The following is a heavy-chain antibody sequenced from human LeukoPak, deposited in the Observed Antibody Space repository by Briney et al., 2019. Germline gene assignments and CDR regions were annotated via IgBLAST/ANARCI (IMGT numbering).Heavy chain of an antibody. CDR2: MXXXXXXX. Sequence: ASVKVSCKASGYTFTSYDINWVRQATGQGLEWMGWMXXXXXXXXXXQXFQGRVTMTTDTSTSTAYMELRSLRSDDTAVYYCAXXXXXXXXXXXXXXXXXXXXXDIWGQGTMVTXXS. CDR3: AXXXXXXXXXXXXXXXXXXXXXDI. CDR1: GYTFTSYD. J-gene: IGHJ3*02. V-gene: IGHV1-18*01.